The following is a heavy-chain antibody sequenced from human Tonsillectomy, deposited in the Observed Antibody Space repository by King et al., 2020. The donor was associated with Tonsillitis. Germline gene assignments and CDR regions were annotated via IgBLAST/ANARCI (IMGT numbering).Heavy chain of an antibody. D-gene: IGHD3-9*01. Sequence: VQLVESGGGLVKPGGSLRLSCAASGFTFSDYYMSWIRQAPGKGLEWVSYISSSSSYTNYADSVKGRFTISRDKAKNSLYLQMNSLRAEDTAVYYCARHGIDDILRIDYWGQGTLVTVSS. CDR1: GFTFSDYY. V-gene: IGHV3-11*06. CDR3: ARHGIDDILRIDY. CDR2: ISSSSSYT. J-gene: IGHJ4*02.